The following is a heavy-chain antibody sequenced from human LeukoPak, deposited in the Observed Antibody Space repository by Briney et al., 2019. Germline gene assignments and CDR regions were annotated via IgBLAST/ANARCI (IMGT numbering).Heavy chain of an antibody. Sequence: PSETLSLTCIVSGGSISNYTYYWDWIRQPPGKGLEWIGSIHYSGSTYYNPSLKSRVTISVDTSKNQFSLKLSSVTAADTAVYYCARGGDYGDHHLDYWGQGTLVTVSS. CDR1: GGSISNYTYY. V-gene: IGHV4-39*07. CDR3: ARGGDYGDHHLDY. CDR2: IHYSGST. J-gene: IGHJ4*02. D-gene: IGHD4-17*01.